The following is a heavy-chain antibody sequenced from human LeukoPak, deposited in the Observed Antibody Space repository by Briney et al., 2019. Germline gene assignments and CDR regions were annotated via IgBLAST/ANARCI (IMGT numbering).Heavy chain of an antibody. J-gene: IGHJ4*02. V-gene: IGHV3-30-3*01. CDR3: KQKTAYEILTGYPDY. CDR1: GFTFSSYA. Sequence: SGGSMRVSCAASGFTFSSYAMHRILLAPGKGLECMAVISYDGSNKYYADSVKGRFTISRDNSKNTLYLQMNSLRAEDTAFFFFKQKTAYEILTGYPDYWGQGTLVTVSS. D-gene: IGHD3-9*01. CDR2: ISYDGSNK.